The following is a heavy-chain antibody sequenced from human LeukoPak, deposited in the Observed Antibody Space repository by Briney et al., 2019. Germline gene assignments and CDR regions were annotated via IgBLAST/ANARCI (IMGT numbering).Heavy chain of an antibody. J-gene: IGHJ6*02. D-gene: IGHD2-2*02. CDR2: ISAHNGNT. CDR1: GYTFTSYG. Sequence: GASVKVSCKASGYTFTSYGISWVRQAPGQGLEWMGWISAHNGNTKNAQKVQGRVTMTTDTSTRTAYMELRSLRSDDTAVYHCARSSGYCSSTSCYSAFYYYYGMDVWGQGTTVTVSS. V-gene: IGHV1-18*01. CDR3: ARSSGYCSSTSCYSAFYYYYGMDV.